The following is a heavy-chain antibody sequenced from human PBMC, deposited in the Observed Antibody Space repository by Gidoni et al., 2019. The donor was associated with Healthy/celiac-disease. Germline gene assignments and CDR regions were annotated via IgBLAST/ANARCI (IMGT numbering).Heavy chain of an antibody. CDR2: INSDGSST. J-gene: IGHJ4*02. CDR1: GFPFRSHR. CDR3: ARGVYYYDSSGYYYFDY. D-gene: IGHD3-22*01. Sequence: EVQLVESGGGLVQPGGSLRLSCAASGFPFRSHRMHWVRQAPGKGLVWVSRINSDGSSTSYADSVKGRFTISRDNAKNTLYLQMNSLRAEDTAVYYCARGVYYYDSSGYYYFDYWGQGTLVTVSS. V-gene: IGHV3-74*01.